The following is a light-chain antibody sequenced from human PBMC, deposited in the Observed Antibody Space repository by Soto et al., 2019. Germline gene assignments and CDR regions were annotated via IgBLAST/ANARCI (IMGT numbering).Light chain of an antibody. CDR2: KAS. CDR1: QSISSW. V-gene: IGKV1-5*03. Sequence: DIPMTQSPSTLSGSVGDRVTINCRASQSISSWLAWYQQKPGKAAKLLIYKASTLKSGVPSRFSGSGSGTEFTLTISSLQPDDFATYYCQHYNSYSEAFGQGTKVELK. J-gene: IGKJ1*01. CDR3: QHYNSYSEA.